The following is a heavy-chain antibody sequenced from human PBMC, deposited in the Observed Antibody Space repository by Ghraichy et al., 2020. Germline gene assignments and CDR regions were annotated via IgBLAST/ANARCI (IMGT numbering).Heavy chain of an antibody. CDR2: ISSRGTNI. J-gene: IGHJ3*01. CDR3: ARENGLPPGPAFDL. D-gene: IGHD1-1*01. Sequence: LSLTCAASGFTFSDYYMTWIRQAPGKGLEWVSFISSRGTNINYADSVKGRFTISRDNAKNSLYLHMNSLRGDDAAVYYCARENGLPPGPAFDLWGQGTVVTVSS. V-gene: IGHV3-11*01. CDR1: GFTFSDYY.